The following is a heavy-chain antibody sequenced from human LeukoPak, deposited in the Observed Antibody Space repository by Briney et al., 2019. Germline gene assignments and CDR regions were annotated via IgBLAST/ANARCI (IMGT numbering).Heavy chain of an antibody. J-gene: IGHJ4*02. D-gene: IGHD3-22*01. CDR3: AKECYDRSGYCFDQ. V-gene: IGHV3-74*01. CDR1: GFTFSNYM. CDR2: IKSVGITI. Sequence: GGSLRLSCAASGFTFSNYMMHWVRQAPGKGLVWVSRIKSVGITITYADSVKGRFTNSRDNAKNTLYLQMNSLRAEDTAVYYCAKECYDRSGYCFDQWGQGTLVTVSS.